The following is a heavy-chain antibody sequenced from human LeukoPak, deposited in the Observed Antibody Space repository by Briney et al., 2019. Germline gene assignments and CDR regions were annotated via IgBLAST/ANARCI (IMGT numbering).Heavy chain of an antibody. V-gene: IGHV3-49*03. D-gene: IGHD6-13*01. CDR3: ARVAGYSSSWLDY. Sequence: GGSLRLSCTISGFTLGDYGVSWFRQAPGKGLEWVSFIRSKTYGEMTDYGASVKGRFTISRDDSKNSLYLQMNSLKTDDTAVYYCARVAGYSSSWLDYWGQGTLVTVSS. J-gene: IGHJ4*02. CDR1: GFTLGDYG. CDR2: IRSKTYGEMT.